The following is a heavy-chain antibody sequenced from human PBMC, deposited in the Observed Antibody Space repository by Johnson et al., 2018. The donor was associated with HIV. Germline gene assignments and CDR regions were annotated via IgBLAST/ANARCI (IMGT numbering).Heavy chain of an antibody. CDR2: IKQDGSER. J-gene: IGHJ3*02. V-gene: IGHV3-7*04. CDR1: GFTFSSYW. CDR3: ARNGDGYTPDAFDI. Sequence: VQLVESGGGVVQPGKSLRLSCAASGFTFSSYWMSWVRQAPGKGLEWVANIKQDGSERYHVDSVKGRFTISRDNAKKSLYLQMNSLRVEDTAVYFCARNGDGYTPDAFDIWGQGTVVTVSS. D-gene: IGHD5-24*01.